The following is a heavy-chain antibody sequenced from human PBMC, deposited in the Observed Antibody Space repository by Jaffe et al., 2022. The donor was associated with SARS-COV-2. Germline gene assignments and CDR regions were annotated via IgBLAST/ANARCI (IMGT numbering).Heavy chain of an antibody. CDR3: ARDQVVPAAMVGFFDY. J-gene: IGHJ4*02. Sequence: QVQLVESGGGVVQPGRSLRLSCAASGFTFSSYAMHWVRQAPGKGLEWVAVISYDGSNKYYADSVKGRFTISRDNSKNTLYLQMNSLRAEDTAVYYCARDQVVPAAMVGFFDYWGQGTLVTVSS. CDR2: ISYDGSNK. D-gene: IGHD2-2*01. CDR1: GFTFSSYA. V-gene: IGHV3-30-3*01.